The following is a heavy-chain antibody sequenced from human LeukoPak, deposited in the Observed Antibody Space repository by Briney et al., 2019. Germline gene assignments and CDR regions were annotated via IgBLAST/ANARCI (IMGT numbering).Heavy chain of an antibody. CDR1: GGSFSGYY. J-gene: IGHJ4*02. V-gene: IGHV4-34*01. Sequence: PSETLSLTCAVYGGSFSGYYWSWIRQPPGKGLEWIGEINHSGSTNYNPSLKSRVTISVDTSKNQFSLKLSSVTAADTAVYYCAIRYDYGDYDDDYWGQGTLVTVSS. D-gene: IGHD4-17*01. CDR3: AIRYDYGDYDDDY. CDR2: INHSGST.